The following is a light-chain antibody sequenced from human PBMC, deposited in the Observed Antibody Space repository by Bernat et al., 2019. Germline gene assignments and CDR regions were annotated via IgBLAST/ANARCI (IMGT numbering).Light chain of an antibody. CDR1: SSDVGGYNY. Sequence: QSALTQPRSVSGSPGQSVTISCTGTSSDVGGYNYVSWYQQHPGKAPKLMIYDVNKRPSGVPDRFSGSKSDNTASLTISGLQAEDEADYSCCSYAGNTAWVFGAGTKVTVL. V-gene: IGLV2-11*01. CDR3: CSYAGNTAWV. CDR2: DVN. J-gene: IGLJ3*02.